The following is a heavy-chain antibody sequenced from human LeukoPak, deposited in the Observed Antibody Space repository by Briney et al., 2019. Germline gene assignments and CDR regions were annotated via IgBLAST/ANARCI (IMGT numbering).Heavy chain of an antibody. J-gene: IGHJ4*02. CDR1: GFTFTNAW. V-gene: IGHV3-15*01. CDR3: TTESPHFDY. Sequence: GGSLRLPCAASGFTFTNAWMSWVRQAPGKGLEWVGRIRSKTDGGTTDYAAPVKGRFTISRDDSKNTLYLQMNSLKTEDTALYYCTTESPHFDYWGQGTLVTVSS. CDR2: IRSKTDGGTT.